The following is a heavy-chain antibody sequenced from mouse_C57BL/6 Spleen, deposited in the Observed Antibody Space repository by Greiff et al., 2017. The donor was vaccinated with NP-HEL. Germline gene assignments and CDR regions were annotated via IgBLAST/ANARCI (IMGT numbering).Heavy chain of an antibody. J-gene: IGHJ1*03. CDR2: ISYDGSN. D-gene: IGHD2-4*01. CDR3: ASYYDYDVGWYFDV. V-gene: IGHV3-6*01. CDR1: GYSITSGYY. Sequence: EVQLQESGPGLVKPSQSLSLTCSVTGYSITSGYYWNWIRQFPGNKLEWMGYISYDGSNNYNPSLKNRISITRDTSKNQFFLKLNSVTTEDTATYYCASYYDYDVGWYFDVWGTGTTVTVSS.